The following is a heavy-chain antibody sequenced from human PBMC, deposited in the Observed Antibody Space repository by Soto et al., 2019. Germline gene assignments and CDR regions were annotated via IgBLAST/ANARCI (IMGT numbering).Heavy chain of an antibody. Sequence: GRSQRVLRAASGFTFGTYGMLCIRQAPSRGLEWVAVISYDGSNKYDADAGTGQFTISRDNSKNTLYLQMNSLRAEDSAVYYCAKGGPDTCYYYYVMEVWGQRSTVTVSS. D-gene: IGHD2-15*01. CDR2: ISYDGSNK. J-gene: IGHJ6*02. CDR1: GFTFGTYG. CDR3: AKGGPDTCYYYYVMEV. V-gene: IGHV3-30*18.